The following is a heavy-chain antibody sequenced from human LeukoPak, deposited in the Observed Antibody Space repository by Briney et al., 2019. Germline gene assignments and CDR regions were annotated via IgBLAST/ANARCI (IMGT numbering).Heavy chain of an antibody. CDR2: IYYSGST. J-gene: IGHJ6*02. CDR1: GGSISSYY. Sequence: SETLSLTCTVSGGSISSYYWSWIRQPPGKGLEWIGYIYYSGSTNYNPSLKSRVTISVDTSKNQFSLKLSSVTAADTAVYYCARVPYCSGGSCYGYYYYGMDVWGQGTTVTVSS. D-gene: IGHD2-15*01. V-gene: IGHV4-59*01. CDR3: ARVPYCSGGSCYGYYYYGMDV.